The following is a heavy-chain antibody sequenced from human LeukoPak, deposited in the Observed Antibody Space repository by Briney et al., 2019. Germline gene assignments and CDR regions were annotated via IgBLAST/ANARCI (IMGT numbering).Heavy chain of an antibody. Sequence: PGGSLRLSCAASGFTFSSYAMHWVRQAPGKGLEWVAVISYDGSNKCYADSVKGRFTISRDNSKNTLYLQMNSLRAEDTAVYYCARASGYCSGGSCYSIVGGYYFDYWGQGTLVTVSS. CDR1: GFTFSSYA. D-gene: IGHD2-15*01. V-gene: IGHV3-30*04. CDR2: ISYDGSNK. CDR3: ARASGYCSGGSCYSIVGGYYFDY. J-gene: IGHJ4*02.